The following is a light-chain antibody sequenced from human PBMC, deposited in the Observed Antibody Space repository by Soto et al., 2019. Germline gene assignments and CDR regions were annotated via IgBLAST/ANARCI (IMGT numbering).Light chain of an antibody. Sequence: DIQMTQSPSSLSASLGDRATISCRASQSISRYLNWYQQKPGNPPKLLISATSTMQSGVPSRFRGSGSGTDFTLTISSLQPEDFASYYCQQSYNVLSWTFGQGTKVDIK. CDR1: QSISRY. J-gene: IGKJ1*01. CDR3: QQSYNVLSWT. CDR2: ATS. V-gene: IGKV1-39*01.